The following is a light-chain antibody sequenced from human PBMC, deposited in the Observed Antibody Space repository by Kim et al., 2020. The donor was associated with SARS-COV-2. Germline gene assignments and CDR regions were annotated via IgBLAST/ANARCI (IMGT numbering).Light chain of an antibody. Sequence: PGKTAMVSCGGNSIGSRSVPWCQQKSGQAPVLVIYYDSDRPSGIPARFSGSNSGNTATLTISRVEAGDEADYYCQVWDSSSDHRVVFGGGTKVTVL. CDR1: SIGSRS. V-gene: IGLV3-21*04. J-gene: IGLJ2*01. CDR3: QVWDSSSDHRVV. CDR2: YDS.